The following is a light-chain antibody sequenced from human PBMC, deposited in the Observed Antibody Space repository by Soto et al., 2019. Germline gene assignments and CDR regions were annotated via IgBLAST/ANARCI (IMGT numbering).Light chain of an antibody. CDR2: GDT. CDR1: SSNIGAGYD. Sequence: QSALTQPPSVSGAPGQRVTISCTGSSSNIGAGYDVQWYQQLPGTAPKLLIYGDTNRPSGVPDRFSGSNSGTSASLAITGLQEEDESDYYCQSYDSSLSGSVFGGGTKVTVL. CDR3: QSYDSSLSGSV. J-gene: IGLJ3*02. V-gene: IGLV1-40*01.